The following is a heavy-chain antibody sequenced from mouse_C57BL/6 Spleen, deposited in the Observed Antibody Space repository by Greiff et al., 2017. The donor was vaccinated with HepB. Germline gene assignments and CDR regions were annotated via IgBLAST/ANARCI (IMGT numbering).Heavy chain of an antibody. CDR3: ARKYYGSIDY. V-gene: IGHV1-59*01. Sequence: QVHVKQSGAELVRPGTSVKLSCKASGYTFTSYWMHWVKQRPGQGLEWIGVIDPSDSYTNYNQKFKGKATLTVDTSSSTAYMQLSSLTSEDSAVYYCARKYYGSIDYWGQGTTLTVSS. CDR1: GYTFTSYW. CDR2: IDPSDSYT. D-gene: IGHD1-1*01. J-gene: IGHJ2*01.